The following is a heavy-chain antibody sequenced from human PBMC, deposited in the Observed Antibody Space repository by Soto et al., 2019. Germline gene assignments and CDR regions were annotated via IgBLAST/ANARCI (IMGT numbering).Heavy chain of an antibody. D-gene: IGHD2-15*01. V-gene: IGHV1-24*01. CDR1: GYTLTELS. CDR2: FDPEDGET. CDR3: ATESTLLRSRAFDI. Sequence: GASVKVSCKVSGYTLTELSMHWVRQAPGKGLEWMGGFDPEDGETIYAQKFQGRVTMTEDTSTDTAYMGLSSLRSEDTAVYYCATESTLLRSRAFDIWGQGTMVTVSS. J-gene: IGHJ3*02.